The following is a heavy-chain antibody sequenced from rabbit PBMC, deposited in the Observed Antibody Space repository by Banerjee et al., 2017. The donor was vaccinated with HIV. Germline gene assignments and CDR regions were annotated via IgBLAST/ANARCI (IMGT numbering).Heavy chain of an antibody. CDR2: IKSGENII. CDR3: ARDLAGYAGYGYSL. D-gene: IGHD7-1*01. J-gene: IGHJ4*01. V-gene: IGHV1S47*01. CDR1: GFDFSSNA. Sequence: EQLVESGGGLVQPEGSLTLTCTASGFDFSSNAMCWVRQAPGKGLEWIACIKSGENIIYYANWAKGRFTISKASSTTVTLQMTSLTAADTATYFCARDLAGYAGYGYSLWGPGTLVTVS.